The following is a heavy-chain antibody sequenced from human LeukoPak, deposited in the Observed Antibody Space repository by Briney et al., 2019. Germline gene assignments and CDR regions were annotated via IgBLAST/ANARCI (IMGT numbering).Heavy chain of an antibody. CDR2: INHSGST. CDR3: ARGAGVAVAGTLIPFRIFDY. CDR1: GGSFSGYY. V-gene: IGHV4-34*01. J-gene: IGHJ4*02. Sequence: SETLSLTCAVYGGSFSGYYWSWIRQPPGKGLEWIGEINHSGSTNYNPSLKSRVTISVDTSKNQFSLKLSSVTAADTAVYYCARGAGVAVAGTLIPFRIFDYWGQGTLVTVSS. D-gene: IGHD6-19*01.